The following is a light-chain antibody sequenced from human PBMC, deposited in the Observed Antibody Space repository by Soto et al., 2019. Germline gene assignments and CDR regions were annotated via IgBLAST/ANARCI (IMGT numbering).Light chain of an antibody. J-gene: IGLJ3*02. Sequence: QSALTQPPSASGSPGQSVTISCTGTSSDVGDYDYVSWYQHHPGKAPKLMLSEVNKRPSGVPDRFSGSKSGNTASLTVSGLQXXXXXDYYCSSYAGSNNFVLFGGGTKL. V-gene: IGLV2-8*01. CDR1: SSDVGDYDY. CDR3: SSYAGSNNFVL. CDR2: EVN.